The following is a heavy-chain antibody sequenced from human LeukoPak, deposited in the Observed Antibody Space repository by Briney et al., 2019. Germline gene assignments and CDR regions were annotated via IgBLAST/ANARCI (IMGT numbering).Heavy chain of an antibody. D-gene: IGHD6-13*01. V-gene: IGHV1-69*13. Sequence: SVKVSCKASGGTFSSYAISWVRQAPGQGLEWMGGIIPIFGTANYAQKFQGRVTITADESTSTAYMELSSLRSEDTAVYYCAREFGIAAAGGPYYYGMDVWGQGTAVIVS. CDR2: IIPIFGTA. CDR3: AREFGIAAAGGPYYYGMDV. J-gene: IGHJ6*02. CDR1: GGTFSSYA.